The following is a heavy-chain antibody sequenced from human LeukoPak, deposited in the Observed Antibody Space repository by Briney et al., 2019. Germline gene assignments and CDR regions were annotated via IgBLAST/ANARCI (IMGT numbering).Heavy chain of an antibody. Sequence: GGSLRLSCAASGFTLSSYWMHWVRQAPGKGLVWVSRINSDGSSTSYADSVKGRFTISRDNAKNTLYLQMNSLRAEDTAVYYCARAFAPFYVWGSYRPPDSFDYWGQGTLVTVFS. CDR3: ARAFAPFYVWGSYRPPDSFDY. CDR1: GFTLSSYW. D-gene: IGHD3-16*02. V-gene: IGHV3-74*01. J-gene: IGHJ4*02. CDR2: INSDGSST.